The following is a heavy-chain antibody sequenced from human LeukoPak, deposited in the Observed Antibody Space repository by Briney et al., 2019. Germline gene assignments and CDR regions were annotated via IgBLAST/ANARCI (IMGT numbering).Heavy chain of an antibody. Sequence: PRRSLRPSCAASGFTFNTYWMYWVRHAPGKGLVWVSHINSDGSIVNYGDSVKGRFTISRDNAKNTLYLQMNSLRADDTALYFCSRGRNWDDGDYWGQGTLVTVSS. D-gene: IGHD1-1*01. CDR2: INSDGSIV. CDR3: SRGRNWDDGDY. CDR1: GFTFNTYW. J-gene: IGHJ4*02. V-gene: IGHV3-74*01.